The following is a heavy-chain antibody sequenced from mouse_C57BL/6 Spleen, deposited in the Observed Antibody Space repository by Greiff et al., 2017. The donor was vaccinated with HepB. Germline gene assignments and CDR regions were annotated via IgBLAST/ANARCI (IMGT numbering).Heavy chain of an antibody. J-gene: IGHJ4*01. D-gene: IGHD2-5*01. CDR2: ISSGGSYT. Sequence: EVQRVESGGDLVKPGGSLKLSCAASGFTFSSYGMSWVRQTPDKRLEWVATISSGGSYTYYPDSVKGRFTISRDNAKNTLYLQMSSLKSEDTAMYYCARHRDSNYVDYYAMDYWGQGTSVTVSS. CDR1: GFTFSSYG. V-gene: IGHV5-6*01. CDR3: ARHRDSNYVDYYAMDY.